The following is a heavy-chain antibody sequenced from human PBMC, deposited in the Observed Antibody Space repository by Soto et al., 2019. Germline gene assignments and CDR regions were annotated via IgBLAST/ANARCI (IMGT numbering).Heavy chain of an antibody. Sequence: ASVKVSCKASGYTFTSYAMHWVRQAPGQRLEWMGWINAGNGNTKYSQKFQGRVTITRDTSASTAYMELSSLRSEDTAVYYCARGVTMIVVVPQGSFDYWGQGTLVTVSS. CDR2: INAGNGNT. J-gene: IGHJ4*02. D-gene: IGHD3-22*01. CDR3: ARGVTMIVVVPQGSFDY. CDR1: GYTFTSYA. V-gene: IGHV1-3*01.